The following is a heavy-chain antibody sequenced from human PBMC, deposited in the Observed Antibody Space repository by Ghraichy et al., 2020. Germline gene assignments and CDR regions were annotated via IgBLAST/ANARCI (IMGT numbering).Heavy chain of an antibody. J-gene: IGHJ6*02. CDR3: ARLITIFGVVYYYYGMDV. CDR1: GGSFSGYY. V-gene: IGHV4-34*01. D-gene: IGHD3-3*01. Sequence: SETLSLTCAVYGGSFSGYYWSWIRQPPGKGLEWIGEINHSGSTNYNPSLKSRVTISVDTSKNQFSLKLSSVTAADTAVYYCARLITIFGVVYYYYGMDVWGQGTTVTVSS. CDR2: INHSGST.